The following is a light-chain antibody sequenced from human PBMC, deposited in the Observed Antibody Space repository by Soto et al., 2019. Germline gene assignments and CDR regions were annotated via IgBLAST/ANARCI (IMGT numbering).Light chain of an antibody. CDR2: KAS. CDR3: QQYNSYLWT. CDR1: QSISSW. J-gene: IGKJ1*01. V-gene: IGKV1-5*03. Sequence: PSTLSASVGDQVTITCRASQSISSWLAWYQQKPGKAPKLLIYKASSLESGVPSRFSGSGSGTEFTLTISSLQPDDFATYYCQQYNSYLWTFGQGTRWIS.